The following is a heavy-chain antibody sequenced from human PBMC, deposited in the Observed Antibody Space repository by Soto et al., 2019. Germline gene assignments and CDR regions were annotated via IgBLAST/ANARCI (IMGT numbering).Heavy chain of an antibody. Sequence: PGESLKISCKGSGYSFTSYWIGWVCQMPGKGLEWMGIIYPGDSDTRYSPSFQGQVTISADKSISTAYLQWSSLKASDTAMYYCARHDYGDYYYYYGMDVWGQGTTVTVSS. D-gene: IGHD4-17*01. CDR3: ARHDYGDYYYYYGMDV. CDR2: IYPGDSDT. V-gene: IGHV5-51*01. J-gene: IGHJ6*02. CDR1: GYSFTSYW.